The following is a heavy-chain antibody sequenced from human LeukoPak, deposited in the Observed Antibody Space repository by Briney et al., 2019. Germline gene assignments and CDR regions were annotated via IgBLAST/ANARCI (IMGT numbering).Heavy chain of an antibody. Sequence: GGSLKLSCAASGFTFSGSAMHWVRQASGKGLEWVGRIRSKANSYATAYAASVKGRFTISRDDSKNTAYLQMNSLKTEDTAVYYCTRHVYGNLGARPHNWFDPSGQGTLVTVSS. V-gene: IGHV3-73*01. D-gene: IGHD6-6*01. CDR1: GFTFSGSA. CDR2: IRSKANSYAT. J-gene: IGHJ5*02. CDR3: TRHVYGNLGARPHNWFDP.